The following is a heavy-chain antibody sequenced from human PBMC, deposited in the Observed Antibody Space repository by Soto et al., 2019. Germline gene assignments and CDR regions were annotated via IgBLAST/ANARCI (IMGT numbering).Heavy chain of an antibody. D-gene: IGHD3-9*01. Sequence: ESGGGVVQPGRSLRLSCAASGFTFSSYGMHWVRQAPGKGLEWVAVIWYDGSNKYYADSVKGRFTISRDNSKNTLYLQMNSLRAEDTAVYYCARGPGYYDILTGSPGFDYWGQGTLVTVSS. J-gene: IGHJ4*02. CDR2: IWYDGSNK. CDR3: ARGPGYYDILTGSPGFDY. CDR1: GFTFSSYG. V-gene: IGHV3-33*01.